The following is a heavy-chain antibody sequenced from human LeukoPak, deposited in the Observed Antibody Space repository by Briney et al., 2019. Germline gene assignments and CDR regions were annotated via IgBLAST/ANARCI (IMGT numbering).Heavy chain of an antibody. D-gene: IGHD3-9*01. V-gene: IGHV4-39*02. CDR3: ARDILTGYSDAFDI. J-gene: IGHJ3*02. CDR1: GGSISSSSFS. Sequence: SETLSLTCTVSGGSISSSSFSWGWIRQPPGKGLEWIGSIYYSGSTYYSPSLKSRVTISVDTSKNQFSLKLSSVTAADTAVYYCARDILTGYSDAFDIWGQGTMVTVSS. CDR2: IYYSGST.